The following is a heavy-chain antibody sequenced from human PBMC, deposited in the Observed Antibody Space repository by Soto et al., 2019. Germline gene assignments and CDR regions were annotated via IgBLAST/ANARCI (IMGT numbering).Heavy chain of an antibody. V-gene: IGHV3-48*01. J-gene: IGHJ2*01. CDR3: ARDRVAAAGNWYFDL. D-gene: IGHD6-13*01. CDR2: ISSSSTI. CDR1: GFTFSSYS. Sequence: EVQLVESGGGLVQPGGSLRLSCAASGFTFSSYSMNWVRQAPGKGLEWVSYISSSSTIYYADSVKDRFTISRDNAKNSLYLQMNSLRAEDTAVYYCARDRVAAAGNWYFDLWGRGTLVTVSS.